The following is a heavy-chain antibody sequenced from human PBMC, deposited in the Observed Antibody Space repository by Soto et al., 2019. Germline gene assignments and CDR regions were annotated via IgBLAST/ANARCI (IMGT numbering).Heavy chain of an antibody. V-gene: IGHV1-18*01. CDR1: GYTFTRYG. CDR2: ISAYSGDT. J-gene: IGHJ4*01. D-gene: IGHD2-15*01. CDR3: ARDAYCSGGSCFYFGPDY. Sequence: ASVKVYCKASGYTFTRYGISCVRQAPGQGLEWMGWISAYSGDTNYAQKFQGRVTMTRDTSTSTAYMDLSSLRSDDTAVYYCARDAYCSGGSCFYFGPDYWG.